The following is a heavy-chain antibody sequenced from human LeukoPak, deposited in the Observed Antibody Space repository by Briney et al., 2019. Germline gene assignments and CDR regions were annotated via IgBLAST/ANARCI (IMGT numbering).Heavy chain of an antibody. J-gene: IGHJ6*02. CDR2: ISGSGGST. D-gene: IGHD5-18*01. CDR1: GLTFSSYA. V-gene: IGHV3-23*01. CDR3: AKDSWGAMVTSYYYGMDV. Sequence: GSLRLSCAASGLTFSSYAMSWVRQAPGKGLEWVSAISGSGGSTYYADSVKGRFTISRDNSKNTLYLQMNSLRAEDTAVYYCAKDSWGAMVTSYYYGMDVWGQGTTVTVSS.